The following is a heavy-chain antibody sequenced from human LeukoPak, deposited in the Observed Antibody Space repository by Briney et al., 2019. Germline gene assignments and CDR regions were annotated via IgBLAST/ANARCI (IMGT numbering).Heavy chain of an antibody. CDR1: GFTFSSYG. V-gene: IGHV3-33*01. D-gene: IGHD4-17*01. CDR3: AGHYGDYVFDY. CDR2: IWYDGSNK. Sequence: PGGSLRLSCAASGFTFSSYGMHWVRQAPGKGLEWVAVIWYDGSNKYYADSVKGRFTISRDNSKNTLYLQMNSLRAEDTAVYYCAGHYGDYVFDYWGQGTLVTVSS. J-gene: IGHJ4*02.